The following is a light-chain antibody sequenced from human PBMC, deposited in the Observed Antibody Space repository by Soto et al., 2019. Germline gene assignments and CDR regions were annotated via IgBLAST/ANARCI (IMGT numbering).Light chain of an antibody. CDR3: AAWDDSLNGYV. V-gene: IGLV1-44*01. CDR1: SSNIGSNS. J-gene: IGLJ1*01. Sequence: QSVLTQPPSASGTPGQRVTISCSGSSSNIGSNSVNWYQQLPGTAPKLLIYSNDRRPSEVPDRFSGSKSGTSASLAISGLQSEDEADYYCAAWDDSLNGYVFGTGTKLTVL. CDR2: SND.